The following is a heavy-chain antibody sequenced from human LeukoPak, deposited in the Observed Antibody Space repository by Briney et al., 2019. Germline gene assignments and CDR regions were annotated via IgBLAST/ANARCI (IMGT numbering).Heavy chain of an antibody. CDR1: GGSISSYY. CDR3: ARGGRRDGYNPFYFDP. CDR2: IYYSGST. J-gene: IGHJ4*02. V-gene: IGHV4-59*01. Sequence: SETLSLTCTVSGGSISSYYWNWIRQPPGKGLEWIGYIYYSGSTKYNLSLKSRVTILVDTSNNQFALRLSSVTAADTAVYYCARGGRRDGYNPFYFDPWGQGALVTVSS. D-gene: IGHD5-24*01.